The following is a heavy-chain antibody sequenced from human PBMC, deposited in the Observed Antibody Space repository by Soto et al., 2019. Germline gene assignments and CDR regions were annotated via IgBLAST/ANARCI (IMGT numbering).Heavy chain of an antibody. Sequence: ASVKVSCKASGYTFASYDSNWVRQATGQGLEWMGWMNPNSGNTGYAQKFQGRVTMTRNTSISTAYMELSSLRSEDTAVYCGGDCPNNWFDPWGQGTLVTVSS. CDR3: GDCPNNWFDP. D-gene: IGHD2-21*02. CDR2: MNPNSGNT. J-gene: IGHJ5*02. V-gene: IGHV1-8*01. CDR1: GYTFASYD.